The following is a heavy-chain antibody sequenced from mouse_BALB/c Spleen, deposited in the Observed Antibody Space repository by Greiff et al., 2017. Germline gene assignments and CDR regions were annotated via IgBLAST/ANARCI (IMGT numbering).Heavy chain of an antibody. CDR2: IYPGDGDT. CDR3: ARRSGAYYYAMDY. CDR1: GYAFSSSW. V-gene: IGHV1-82*01. D-gene: IGHD1-3*01. Sequence: QVQLKQSGPELVKPGASVKISCKASGYAFSSSWMNWVKQRPGQGLEWIGRIYPGDGDTNYNGKFKGKATLTADKSSSTAYMQLSSLTSVDSAVYFCARRSGAYYYAMDYWGQGTSVTVSS. J-gene: IGHJ4*01.